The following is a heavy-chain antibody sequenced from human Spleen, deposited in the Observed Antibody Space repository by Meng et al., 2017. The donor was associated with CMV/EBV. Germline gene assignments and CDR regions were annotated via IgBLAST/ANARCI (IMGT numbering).Heavy chain of an antibody. Sequence: GESLKISCAASGFTFSSYAMSGVRQAPGKGLEWVSAIGGSGGSTYYADYVKGRFTISRDNSKNTLNLQMNSLRAENTAIYYCAKDIGPSANSWGQGTLVTVSS. J-gene: IGHJ4*02. CDR1: GFTFSSYA. D-gene: IGHD2-15*01. V-gene: IGHV3-23*01. CDR3: AKDIGPSANS. CDR2: IGGSGGST.